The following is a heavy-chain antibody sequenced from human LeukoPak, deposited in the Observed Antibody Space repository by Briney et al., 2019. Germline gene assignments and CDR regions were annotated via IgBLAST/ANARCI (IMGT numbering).Heavy chain of an antibody. CDR1: QFY. CDR2: IYSGGST. Sequence: PGGSLRLSCAASQFYMNWVRQAPGKGLEWVSTIYSGGSTYYADSVKGRFTISRDNSKNTLYLQMNSLRAEDTAVYYCVKVFFMDYWGQGTLVTVSS. CDR3: VKVFFMDY. D-gene: IGHD2-8*01. V-gene: IGHV3-53*01. J-gene: IGHJ4*02.